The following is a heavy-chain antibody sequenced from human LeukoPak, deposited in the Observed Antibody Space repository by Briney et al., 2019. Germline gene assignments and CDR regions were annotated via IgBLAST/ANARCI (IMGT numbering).Heavy chain of an antibody. J-gene: IGHJ4*02. D-gene: IGHD4-17*01. CDR3: ASSVTDGGFFDY. Sequence: SVKVSCKASGGTFSSYAISWVRQAPRQGLEWMGGIIPIFGTANYAQKFQGRVTITADESTSTAYMELSSLRSEDTAVYYCASSVTDGGFFDYWGQGTLVTVSS. CDR2: IIPIFGTA. CDR1: GGTFSSYA. V-gene: IGHV1-69*01.